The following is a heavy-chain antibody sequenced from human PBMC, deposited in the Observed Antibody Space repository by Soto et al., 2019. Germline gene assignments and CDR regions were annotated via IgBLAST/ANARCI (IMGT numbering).Heavy chain of an antibody. V-gene: IGHV3-30*18. CDR2: ISDDGNSK. CDR1: GFTFSTYG. J-gene: IGHJ3*02. Sequence: QVQLVESGGGVVQPGRPLRLSCAASGFTFSTYGMYWVRQAPGKGLEWVAVISDDGNSKYYADSVKGRFTISRDNSKNTVYLQMNSLRLEDTAVYYCAKDQTHAFDIWGQGTMVTVSS. CDR3: AKDQTHAFDI.